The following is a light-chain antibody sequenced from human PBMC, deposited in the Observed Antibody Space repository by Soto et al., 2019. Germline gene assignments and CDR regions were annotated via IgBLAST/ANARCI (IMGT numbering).Light chain of an antibody. V-gene: IGKV3-20*01. CDR1: QSVSSSY. Sequence: LTQSPGTLSLSPGETATLSCRASQSVSSSYLAWYQQKPGQAPRLLIYGASSRATGIPDRFSGSGSGTDFTLTISRLEPEDFAVYYCQQYGSSPPMLTFGGGTKVDIK. CDR3: QQYGSSPPMLT. CDR2: GAS. J-gene: IGKJ4*01.